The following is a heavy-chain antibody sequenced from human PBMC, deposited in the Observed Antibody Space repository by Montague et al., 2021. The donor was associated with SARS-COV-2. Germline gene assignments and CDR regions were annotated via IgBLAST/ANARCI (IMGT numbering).Heavy chain of an antibody. CDR1: GDSISSTYY. V-gene: IGHV4-4*07. Sequence: SETLSLTCTVSGDSISSTYYWSWIRPPAGKGLEWIGRIYISGSTXXHPSLKSRVTMSIDTSKNQFSLKLNSLTAADTVVYYCARGQQLDFDYWGQGTLVTVSS. J-gene: IGHJ4*02. CDR2: IYISGST. D-gene: IGHD6-13*01. CDR3: ARGQQLDFDY.